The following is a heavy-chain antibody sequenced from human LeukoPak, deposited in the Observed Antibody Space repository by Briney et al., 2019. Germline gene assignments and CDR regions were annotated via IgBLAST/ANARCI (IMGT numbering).Heavy chain of an antibody. CDR1: GGSISSYY. CDR2: IYYSGST. J-gene: IGHJ4*02. Sequence: SETLSLTCTVSGGSISSYYWSWIRQPPGKGLEWIGYIYYSGSTNYNPSLKSRVTISVDTSKNQFSLKLSSVTAADTAVYYCARERVRNFDYWGQGTLVTVSS. CDR3: ARERVRNFDY. V-gene: IGHV4-59*01.